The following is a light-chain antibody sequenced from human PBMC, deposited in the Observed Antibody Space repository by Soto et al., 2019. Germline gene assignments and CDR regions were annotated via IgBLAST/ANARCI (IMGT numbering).Light chain of an antibody. CDR1: QSISSW. V-gene: IGKV1-5*01. Sequence: DIQMSQAPSTRSASVGDRVTNTFRASQSISSWLAWYQQKPGKAPKLLIYDASSLESGVPSRFSGSGSGTEFTLTISSLRPDDFATYYCQQYNTYSTLGQGTKVDIK. J-gene: IGKJ1*01. CDR2: DAS. CDR3: QQYNTYST.